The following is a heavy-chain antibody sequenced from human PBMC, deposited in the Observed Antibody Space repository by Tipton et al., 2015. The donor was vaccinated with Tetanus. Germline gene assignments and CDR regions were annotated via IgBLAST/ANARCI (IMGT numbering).Heavy chain of an antibody. Sequence: SLRLSCAASGFAVAVNYMTWVRQAPGKGLEWVSVLYSGGGPNYADSVEGRFTISRDNSKNTLYLQMNSLRAEDTAIYYCAISDVAVADTNWGQGTLVTVSS. CDR3: AISDVAVADTN. D-gene: IGHD6-19*01. CDR1: GFAVAVNY. CDR2: LYSGGGP. J-gene: IGHJ4*02. V-gene: IGHV3-53*01.